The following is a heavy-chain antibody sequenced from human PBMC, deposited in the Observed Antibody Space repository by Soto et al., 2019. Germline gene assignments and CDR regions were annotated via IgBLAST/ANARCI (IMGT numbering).Heavy chain of an antibody. CDR1: GYTFTTYG. Sequence: QAQLVQSGGEMKKAGASVKVSCKASGYTFTTYGITWVRQAPGQGLDWMGWINPLKGDTKSALNFQDRVTMTTDTSTRTDYRELGSLRSDDTAVYYCARVKVPAAVLGAFDVWGQGTLVTVSS. V-gene: IGHV1-18*01. CDR3: ARVKVPAAVLGAFDV. J-gene: IGHJ3*01. D-gene: IGHD3-3*02. CDR2: INPLKGDT.